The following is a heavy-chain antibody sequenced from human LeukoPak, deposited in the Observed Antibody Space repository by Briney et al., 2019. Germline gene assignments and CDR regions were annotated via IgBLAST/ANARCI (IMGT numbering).Heavy chain of an antibody. V-gene: IGHV4-59*12. CDR3: ASLTLVVPAAMDY. J-gene: IGHJ4*02. D-gene: IGHD2-2*01. Sequence: KPSETLSPTRTVPGGSLRSYYWSWIRQPARKGLEWIGRIHTTVSTNYNPSTNYNPSLKSRVTISVDTSKNQFSLKLSSVTAADTAVYYCASLTLVVPAAMDYWGQGTLVTVSS. CDR2: IHTTVSTNYNPST. CDR1: GGSLRSYY.